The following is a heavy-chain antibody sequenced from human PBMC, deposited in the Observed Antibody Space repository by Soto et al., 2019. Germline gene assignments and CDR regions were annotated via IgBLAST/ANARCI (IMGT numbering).Heavy chain of an antibody. J-gene: IGHJ4*02. D-gene: IGHD3-3*01. CDR3: ARDFGHGYYLDY. Sequence: GGSLRLSCVASGFSFSNYNMNWVRQAPGKGLEWVSYITDSSDTVHYADSVRGRFTISRDNAESSLYLQMNSVRDEDTAVYFCARDFGHGYYLDYWGRGTLVTVSS. CDR2: ITDSSDTV. V-gene: IGHV3-48*02. CDR1: GFSFSNYN.